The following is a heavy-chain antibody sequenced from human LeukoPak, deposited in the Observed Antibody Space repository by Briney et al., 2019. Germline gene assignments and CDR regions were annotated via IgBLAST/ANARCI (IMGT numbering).Heavy chain of an antibody. J-gene: IGHJ6*03. CDR2: IKQDGSEK. Sequence: GGSLRLSCAASGFTFSSYWMSWVRQAPGKGLEGVANIKQDGSEKYYEDSVKGRFTISRDNAKNSLYLQMNSLRAEDTAVYYCARAPGVPAAISSFDYYYMDVWGKGTTVTVSS. D-gene: IGHD2-2*02. CDR1: GFTFSSYW. CDR3: ARAPGVPAAISSFDYYYMDV. V-gene: IGHV3-7*01.